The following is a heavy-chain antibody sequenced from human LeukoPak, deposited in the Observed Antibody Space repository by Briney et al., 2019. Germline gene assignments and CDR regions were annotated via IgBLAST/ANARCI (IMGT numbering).Heavy chain of an antibody. V-gene: IGHV1-69*13. CDR1: GGTFSGYA. Sequence: SVKVSCKASGGTFSGYAISWVRQAPGQGLEWMGGIIPIFGTANYAQKFQGRVTITADESTSTAYMELSSLRSEDTAVYYCARKAVAGTAYYYYGMDVWGQGTTVTVSS. CDR3: ARKAVAGTAYYYYGMDV. CDR2: IIPIFGTA. D-gene: IGHD6-19*01. J-gene: IGHJ6*02.